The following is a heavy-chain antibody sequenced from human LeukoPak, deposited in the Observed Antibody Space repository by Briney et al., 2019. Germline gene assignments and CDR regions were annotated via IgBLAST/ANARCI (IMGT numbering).Heavy chain of an antibody. Sequence: GGFLRLSCVVSGFTVSDNYVSWVRQSPGKGLDWVSVIYSDGSTFHADPVKGRFILSRDISKNTIHLQMNSLRVNDTAVYYCVRLNWNDESAGWFDRWGQGTQVTVSS. D-gene: IGHD1-1*01. CDR3: VRLNWNDESAGWFDR. CDR1: GFTVSDNY. CDR2: IYSDGST. J-gene: IGHJ5*02. V-gene: IGHV3-53*01.